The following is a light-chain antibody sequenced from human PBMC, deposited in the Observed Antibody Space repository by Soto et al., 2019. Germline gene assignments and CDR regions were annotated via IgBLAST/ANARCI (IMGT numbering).Light chain of an antibody. CDR2: KAS. J-gene: IGKJ4*01. CDR3: QQYIRWPLT. CDR1: QSISIW. V-gene: IGKV1-5*03. Sequence: DIQMTQSPSTLSASVGDRVTITCRASQSISIWLAWYQQKPGKAPKLLIYKASSLESGVPSRFSGGGSGTEFTLTISSLQSEDYAVYFCQQYIRWPLTFGGGTKVDIK.